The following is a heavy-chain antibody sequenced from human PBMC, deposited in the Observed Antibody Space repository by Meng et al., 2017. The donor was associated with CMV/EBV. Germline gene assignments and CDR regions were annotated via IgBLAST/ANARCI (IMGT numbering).Heavy chain of an antibody. CDR3: ARQNLGATHFDY. V-gene: IGHV1-69*05. D-gene: IGHD1-26*01. Sequence: SVKVSCKASGGTFSGYAISWVRQAPGQGLEWMGGIIPIFGTANYAQKFQGRVTITTDESTSTAYMELSSLRSEDTAVYYCARQNLGATHFDYWGQGTLVTVSS. J-gene: IGHJ4*02. CDR1: GGTFSGYA. CDR2: IIPIFGTA.